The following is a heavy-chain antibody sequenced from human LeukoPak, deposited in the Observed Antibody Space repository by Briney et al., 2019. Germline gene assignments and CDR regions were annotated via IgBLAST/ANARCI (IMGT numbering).Heavy chain of an antibody. D-gene: IGHD2-15*01. CDR1: GYTLTELS. Sequence: ASVKVSCKVSGYTLTELSMHWVRQAPGKGLEWMGGFDPEDGETIYAQKFQGRVTMTEDTSTDTAYMELSSLRSEDTAVYYCTTVLSTPESVVRYFDLWGRGTLVTVSS. V-gene: IGHV1-24*01. CDR3: TTVLSTPESVVRYFDL. CDR2: FDPEDGET. J-gene: IGHJ2*01.